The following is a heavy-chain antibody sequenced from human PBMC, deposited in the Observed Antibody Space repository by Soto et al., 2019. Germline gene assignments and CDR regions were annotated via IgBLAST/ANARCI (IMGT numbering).Heavy chain of an antibody. CDR2: ISSTTNYI. CDR1: GFTFNSYA. J-gene: IGHJ4*02. Sequence: GGSLRLSCAASGFTFNSYAMNWVRQAPGKGLEWVSSISSTTNYIYYGDSMKGRFTISRDNAKNSLYLEMNSLRAEDTAVYYCARESEDLTSNFDYWGQGTLVTV. CDR3: ARESEDLTSNFDY. V-gene: IGHV3-21*06.